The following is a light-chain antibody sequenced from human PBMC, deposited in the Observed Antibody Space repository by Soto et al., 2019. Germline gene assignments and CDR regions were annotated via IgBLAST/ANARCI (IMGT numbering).Light chain of an antibody. CDR3: LQTLQTPLT. J-gene: IGKJ4*01. V-gene: IGKV2-28*01. Sequence: DIVMTQSPLSLPVTPGEPASISCRSSQSLLHTNGYNYLDWYLQKSGQSPQLLIYLGSNRASEVPDRFSGNGSGTDFTLKISRVEAEDVEVYYCLQTLQTPLTFGGGTKVEIK. CDR2: LGS. CDR1: QSLLHTNGYNY.